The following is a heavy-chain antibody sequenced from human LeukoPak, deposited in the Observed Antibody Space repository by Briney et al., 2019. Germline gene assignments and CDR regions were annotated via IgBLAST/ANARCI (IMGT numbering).Heavy chain of an antibody. J-gene: IGHJ4*02. CDR3: ARGAARPGGYFDY. D-gene: IGHD6-6*01. CDR1: GGSISSGSYY. Sequence: SQTLSLTCTVSGGSISSGSYYWSWIRQPAGKGLEWIGRIYTSGSTDYNPSLKSRVTISVDTSKNQFSLKLSSVTAADTAVYYCARGAARPGGYFDYWGQGTLVTVSS. V-gene: IGHV4-61*02. CDR2: IYTSGST.